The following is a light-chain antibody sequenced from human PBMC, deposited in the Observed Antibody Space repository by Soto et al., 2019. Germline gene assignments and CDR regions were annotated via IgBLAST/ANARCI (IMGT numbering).Light chain of an antibody. CDR3: QSYDSSLSGV. J-gene: IGLJ2*01. V-gene: IGLV1-40*01. CDR2: GNS. CDR1: SSNIGAGYD. Sequence: QSVLTQPPSVSGAPGQSVTISCTGSSSNIGAGYDVHWYQQFPGTAPKLLIYGNSNRPSGVPDRFSGSKSGTSASLAITGLQADDEADYYCQSYDSSLSGVFG.